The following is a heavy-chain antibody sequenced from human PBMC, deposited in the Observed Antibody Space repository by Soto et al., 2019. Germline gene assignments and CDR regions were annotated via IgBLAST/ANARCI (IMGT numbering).Heavy chain of an antibody. CDR3: AKGSRPVAAYYFDY. CDR2: ISGSGVSI. CDR1: GFTFSSYA. D-gene: IGHD6-19*01. V-gene: IGHV3-23*01. Sequence: GSLRLSCAASGFTFSSYAMSWVRQAPGKGLEWVSGISGSGVSIYYADSVKGRFTISRDNSKNTLYLQMNSLRAEDTAVYYCAKGSRPVAAYYFDYWGQGSLVTVSS. J-gene: IGHJ4*02.